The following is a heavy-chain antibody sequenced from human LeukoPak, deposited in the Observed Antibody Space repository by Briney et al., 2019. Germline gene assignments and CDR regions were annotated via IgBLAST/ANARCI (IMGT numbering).Heavy chain of an antibody. CDR1: GFTFSNAW. V-gene: IGHV4-34*08. J-gene: IGHJ4*02. Sequence: GSLRLSCAASGFTFSNAWMSGVRQPPGKGLEWIGEINHSGSTIYNPSLKSRVTISVDTSKNQFSLKLNSVTAADTAVYYCATHGRSGIAVAGTRGFDNWGQGTLVTVSS. D-gene: IGHD6-19*01. CDR2: INHSGST. CDR3: ATHGRSGIAVAGTRGFDN.